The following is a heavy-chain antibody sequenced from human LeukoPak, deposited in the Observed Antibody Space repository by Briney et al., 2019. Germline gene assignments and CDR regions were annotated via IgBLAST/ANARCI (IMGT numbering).Heavy chain of an antibody. V-gene: IGHV4-39*01. CDR1: GGSISSSSYY. Sequence: PSETLSLTCTVSGGSISSSSYYGGWIRQPPGKGLEWIGSIYYSGSTYYNPSLKSRVTISVDTSKNQFSLKLSSVTAADTAVYYCARLCNVLRYFDWLLWFDYWGQGTLVTVSS. CDR3: ARLCNVLRYFDWLLWFDY. CDR2: IYYSGST. J-gene: IGHJ4*02. D-gene: IGHD3-9*01.